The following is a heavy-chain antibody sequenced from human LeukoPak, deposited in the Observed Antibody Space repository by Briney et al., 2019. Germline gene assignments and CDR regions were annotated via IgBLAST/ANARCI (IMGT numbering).Heavy chain of an antibody. CDR3: ARGDYVWGSYRYSLFDY. CDR1: GFTFSSYG. CDR2: ISSSSSTI. D-gene: IGHD3-16*02. J-gene: IGHJ4*02. Sequence: GGSLRLSCAASGFTFSSYGMHWVRQAPGKGLEWVSYISSSSSTIYYADSVKGRFTISRDNAKNSLYLQMNSLRDENTAVYYCARGDYVWGSYRYSLFDYWGQGTLVTVSS. V-gene: IGHV3-48*02.